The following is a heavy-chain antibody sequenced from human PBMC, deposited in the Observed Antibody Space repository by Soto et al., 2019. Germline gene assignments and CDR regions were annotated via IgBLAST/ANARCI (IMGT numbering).Heavy chain of an antibody. CDR3: ATDPSWTYDY. CDR2: VRNKARSYTT. J-gene: IGHJ4*02. CDR1: GVTSQDYF. V-gene: IGHV3-72*01. D-gene: IGHD3-10*01. Sequence: EVQLVQSGGGLVQPGGSLRLSCVASGVTSQDYFMDWVRQAPGKGLEWVGRVRNKARSYTTDYAASVKGRFTISRDDSKDSVLLQQNSLRPDDTAVYYCATDPSWTYDYWGQGTLVHVSS.